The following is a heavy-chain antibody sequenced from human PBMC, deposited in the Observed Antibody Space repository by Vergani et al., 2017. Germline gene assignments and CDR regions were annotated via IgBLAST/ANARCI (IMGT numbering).Heavy chain of an antibody. Sequence: EVQLVQSGAEVKEPGESLTISCKGSGYSFTTYWITWVRQMPGKGLEWMGRIDPSDSYTNYSPSFQGHVTISADKSISTAYLQLSSLKASDTAMYYWARDLPSYSGSYSDFGYWGQGTLVTVSS. J-gene: IGHJ4*02. CDR1: GYSFTTYW. D-gene: IGHD1-26*01. V-gene: IGHV5-10-1*03. CDR2: IDPSDSYT. CDR3: ARDLPSYSGSYSDFGY.